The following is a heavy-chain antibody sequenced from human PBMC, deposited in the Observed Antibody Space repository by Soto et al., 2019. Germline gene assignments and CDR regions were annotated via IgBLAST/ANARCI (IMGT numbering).Heavy chain of an antibody. V-gene: IGHV1-18*01. D-gene: IGHD2-2*01. CDR3: ARVFAYCSDISCLDH. CDR2: IIPNNGTT. J-gene: IGHJ4*02. Sequence: GASVKVSCKASGGTFSSYAISWVRQAPGQGLEWMGWIIPNNGTTNYAQKAQGRVTMTTDESTNTGYMELRSLRSDDTAVYYCARVFAYCSDISCLDHWGQGTLVTVSS. CDR1: GGTFSSYA.